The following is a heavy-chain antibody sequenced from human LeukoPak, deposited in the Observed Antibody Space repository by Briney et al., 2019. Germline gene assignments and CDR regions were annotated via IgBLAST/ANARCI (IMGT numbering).Heavy chain of an antibody. Sequence: SETLSLTRTVSGVSISSYCWSWIRQPPGKGLEWIAYVFYSGGTNYNPSLKSRVTISVDTSKNQFSLKLSSVTAADTAVYYCARFPTRAATVGYWGQGTLVTVSS. D-gene: IGHD2-15*01. CDR1: GVSISSYC. J-gene: IGHJ4*02. CDR2: VFYSGGT. CDR3: ARFPTRAATVGY. V-gene: IGHV4-59*12.